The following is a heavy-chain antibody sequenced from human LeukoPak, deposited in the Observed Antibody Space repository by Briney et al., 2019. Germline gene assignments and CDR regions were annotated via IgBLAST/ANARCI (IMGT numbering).Heavy chain of an antibody. D-gene: IGHD2-15*01. CDR1: GYTFSGYY. Sequence: ASVKVSCKASGYTFSGYYMHWVRQAPGQGLEWMGWINPNSGGTNFAQKFQGRVTMTRDTSIGTAYMDLASLRSDDTAVYYCTIFGYCNSSSCLGDHWGQGTLVTVSS. V-gene: IGHV1-2*02. CDR2: INPNSGGT. J-gene: IGHJ4*02. CDR3: TIFGYCNSSSCLGDH.